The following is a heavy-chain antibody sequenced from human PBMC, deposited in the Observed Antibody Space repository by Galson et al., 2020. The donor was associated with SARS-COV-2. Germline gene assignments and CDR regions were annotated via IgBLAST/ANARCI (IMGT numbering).Heavy chain of an antibody. J-gene: IGHJ4*02. CDR1: GFRLSDYV. V-gene: IGHV3-23*01. CDR3: AKEDECRSSTCYIRWHFDH. CDR2: ISGRGGRT. D-gene: IGHD2-2*02. Sequence: GESLKISCAASGFRLSDYVMNWVRQAPGKGLEWVSAISGRGGRTFYADSVKGRFTVSSDTSKNTLYLQMDSVRAEDTAVYFCAKEDECRSSTCYIRWHFDHWGQGIPVTVSS.